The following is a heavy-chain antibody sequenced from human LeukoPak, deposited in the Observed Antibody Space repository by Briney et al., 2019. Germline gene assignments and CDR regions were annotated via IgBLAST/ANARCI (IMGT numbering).Heavy chain of an antibody. J-gene: IGHJ4*02. CDR3: ARMAVAGQYNDY. V-gene: IGHV3-48*03. Sequence: GGSLRLSCAASGFTFSTYEMKWVRQAPGKGLEWVSYSSSSDDSLYYADSVKGRFTISRDNARNSLYLQMNSLRAEDTAIYYCARMAVAGQYNDYWGQGTLVTVSS. CDR2: SSSSDDSL. CDR1: GFTFSTYE. D-gene: IGHD6-19*01.